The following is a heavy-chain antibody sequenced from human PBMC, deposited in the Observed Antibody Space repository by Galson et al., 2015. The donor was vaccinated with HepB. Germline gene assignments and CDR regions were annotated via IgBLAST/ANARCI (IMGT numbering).Heavy chain of an antibody. CDR3: ARAAPAMYQGQRTPFDI. V-gene: IGHV3-21*01. D-gene: IGHD2-2*01. CDR1: GFTFSTYY. CDR2: ISPSSTFI. Sequence: SLRLSCAASGFTFSTYYMNWVRQAPGKGLEWVASISPSSTFIYYTDSLKGRFTISRDNAKSSLYLQMNSLRAEDTALYYCARAAPAMYQGQRTPFDICGQGTMVTVSS. J-gene: IGHJ3*02.